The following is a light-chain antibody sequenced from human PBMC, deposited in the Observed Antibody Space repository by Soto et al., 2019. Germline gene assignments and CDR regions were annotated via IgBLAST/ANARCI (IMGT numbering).Light chain of an antibody. Sequence: QSALTQPRSVSGSPGQSVAISCTGTSSDVGGYNYVSWYQQHPGKAPKVMIYDGSKRPSGVPDRFSGSKSGNTASLTISGLQAEDEADYYCCSYAGGPYVFGTGTKSPT. CDR2: DGS. CDR1: SSDVGGYNY. CDR3: CSYAGGPYV. J-gene: IGLJ1*01. V-gene: IGLV2-11*01.